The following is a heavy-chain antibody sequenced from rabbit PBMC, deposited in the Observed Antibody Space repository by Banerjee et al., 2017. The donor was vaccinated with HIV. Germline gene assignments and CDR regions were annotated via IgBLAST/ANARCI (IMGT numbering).Heavy chain of an antibody. J-gene: IGHJ4*01. D-gene: IGHD1-1*01. CDR2: IYTDISGST. CDR1: GFSFSSSYY. Sequence: QSLEESGGDLVKPGASLTLTCTASGFSFSSSYYMCWVRQAPGKGLEWIACIYTDISGSTDYASWAKGRFTISKTSSTTVTLQMTSLTAADTATYFCARIGTSYNLWGQGTLVTVS. CDR3: ARIGTSYNL. V-gene: IGHV1S40*01.